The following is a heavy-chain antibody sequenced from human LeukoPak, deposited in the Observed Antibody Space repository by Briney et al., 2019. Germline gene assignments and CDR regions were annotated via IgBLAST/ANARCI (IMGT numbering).Heavy chain of an antibody. Sequence: GGSLRLSCAASGFTFRSYGMNWVRQAPGKGLEWVSSITGSSSTYIYYADSVKGRFTISRDNAKNSLYLQMNSLRAEDTAVYYCARDLTSSSTAYFQHWGQGTLVTVSS. D-gene: IGHD6-6*01. CDR1: GFTFRSYG. CDR3: ARDLTSSSTAYFQH. CDR2: ITGSSSTYI. J-gene: IGHJ1*01. V-gene: IGHV3-21*01.